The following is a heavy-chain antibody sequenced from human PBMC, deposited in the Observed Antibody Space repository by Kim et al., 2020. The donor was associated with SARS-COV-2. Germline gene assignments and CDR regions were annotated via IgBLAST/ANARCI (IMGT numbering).Heavy chain of an antibody. D-gene: IGHD2-15*01. J-gene: IGHJ4*01. V-gene: IGHV3-23*01. CDR3: AKGGRSNRWYYHYVDH. CDR1: GFTFSNSE. Sequence: GGSLRLSCAASGFTFSNSEMTWVRQGPGKWLERVSVIIVTGTNTYYADSVKGRFTISRDNFRNTLYLQMDSLGAEDTAVYYGAKGGRSNRWYYHYVDHWG. CDR2: IIVTGTNT.